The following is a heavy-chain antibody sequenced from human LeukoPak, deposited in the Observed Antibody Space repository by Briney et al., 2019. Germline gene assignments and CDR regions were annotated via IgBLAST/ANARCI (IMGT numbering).Heavy chain of an antibody. CDR2: IYTSGST. D-gene: IGHD6-13*01. V-gene: IGHV4-4*07. CDR1: GCSISSYY. CDR3: ARDSSAAGTFDY. J-gene: IGHJ4*02. Sequence: SETLSLTCTVSGCSISSYYWSWIRQPAGKGLEWIGRIYTSGSTNYNPSLKSRVNMSVDASKTQFSLKLSSVTAADTAVYYCARDSSAAGTFDYWGQGTLVTVSS.